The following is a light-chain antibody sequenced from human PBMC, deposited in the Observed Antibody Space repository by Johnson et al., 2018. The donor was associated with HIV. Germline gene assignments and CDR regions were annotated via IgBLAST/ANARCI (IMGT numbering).Light chain of an antibody. J-gene: IGLJ1*01. CDR1: SSNIGNNY. Sequence: QSVLTQPPSVSAAPGQKVTISCSGSSSNIGNNYVSWYQQLPGTAPKLLIYDSYKRPSGIPDRFSGSKSGTSATLGITGLQTGDEADYYCGTWDSSLSAGVFGTVTKVTVL. CDR3: GTWDSSLSAGV. V-gene: IGLV1-51*01. CDR2: DSY.